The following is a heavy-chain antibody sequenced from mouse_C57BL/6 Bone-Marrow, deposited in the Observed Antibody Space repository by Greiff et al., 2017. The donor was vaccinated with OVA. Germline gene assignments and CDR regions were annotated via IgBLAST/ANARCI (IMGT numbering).Heavy chain of an antibody. CDR3: ARTDYYGRYAMDY. CDR1: GYTFTDYN. V-gene: IGHV1-22*01. Sequence: VHVKQSGPELVKPGASVKMSCKASGYTFTDYNMHWVKQSHGKSLEWIGYINPNNGGTSYNQKFKGKATLTVNKSSSTAYMELRSLTSEDSAVYYCARTDYYGRYAMDYWGQGTSVTVSS. D-gene: IGHD1-1*01. J-gene: IGHJ4*01. CDR2: INPNNGGT.